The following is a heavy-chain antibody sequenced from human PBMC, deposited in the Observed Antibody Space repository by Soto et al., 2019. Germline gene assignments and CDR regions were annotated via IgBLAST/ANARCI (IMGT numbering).Heavy chain of an antibody. Sequence: QVQLVQSGAEVKKPGASVKVSCKASGYTFTSYYMHWVRQAPGQGLEWMGIINPSGGSTSYAQKFQGRGTMTRDTSTGTVYMELSSLRSEDTAVYYCARGGVHDFWSGYHDAFDIWGQGTMVTVSS. CDR2: INPSGGST. CDR1: GYTFTSYY. CDR3: ARGGVHDFWSGYHDAFDI. D-gene: IGHD3-3*01. J-gene: IGHJ3*02. V-gene: IGHV1-46*03.